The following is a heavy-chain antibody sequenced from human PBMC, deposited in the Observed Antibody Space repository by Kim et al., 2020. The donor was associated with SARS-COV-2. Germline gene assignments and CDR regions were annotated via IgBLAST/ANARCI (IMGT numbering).Heavy chain of an antibody. CDR2: INHSGST. V-gene: IGHV4-34*01. D-gene: IGHD6-13*01. CDR3: ARRGSRYYYYYYGMDV. CDR1: GGSFSGYY. Sequence: SETLSLTCAVYGGSFSGYYWSWIRQPPGKGLEWIGEINHSGSTNYNPSLKSQVTISVDTSKNQFSLKLSSVTAADTAVYYCARRGSRYYYYYYGMDVWGQGTTVTVSS. J-gene: IGHJ6*02.